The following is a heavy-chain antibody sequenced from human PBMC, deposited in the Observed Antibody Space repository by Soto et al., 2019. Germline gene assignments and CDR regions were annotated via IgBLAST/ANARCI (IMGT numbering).Heavy chain of an antibody. CDR1: GLTFSSYA. J-gene: IGHJ6*02. CDR2: ISGSGGST. D-gene: IGHD3-10*01. V-gene: IGHV3-23*01. CDR3: AKSPAPYGPYGMDV. Sequence: PGGSLRLSCAASGLTFSSYAMSWVRQAPGKGLEWVSAISGSGGSTYYADSVKGRFTISRDNSKNTLYLQMNSLRAEDTAVYYCAKSPAPYGPYGMDVWGQGTTVTVSS.